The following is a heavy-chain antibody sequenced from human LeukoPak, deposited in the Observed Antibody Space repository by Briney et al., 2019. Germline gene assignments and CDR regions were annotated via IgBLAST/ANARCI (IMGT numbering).Heavy chain of an antibody. CDR1: GYTFTSYA. V-gene: IGHV1-3*01. CDR3: ATLSVVTGFDY. CDR2: INAGNGNT. J-gene: IGHJ4*02. D-gene: IGHD2-21*02. Sequence: GASVKVSCKASGYTFTSYAMHWVRQAPGQRLEWMGWINAGNGNTKYSQKLQGRVTMTTDTSTSTAYMELRSLRSDDTAVYYCATLSVVTGFDYWGQGTLVTVSS.